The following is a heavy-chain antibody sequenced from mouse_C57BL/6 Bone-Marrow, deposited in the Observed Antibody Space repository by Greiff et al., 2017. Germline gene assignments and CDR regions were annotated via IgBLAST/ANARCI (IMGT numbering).Heavy chain of an antibody. D-gene: IGHD1-1*01. V-gene: IGHV1-52*01. CDR3: ARGGITTVVARRWYFDV. CDR2: IDPSDSET. J-gene: IGHJ1*03. CDR1: GYTFTSYW. Sequence: QVQLQQPGAELVRPGSSVKLSCKASGYTFTSYWMHWVKQRPIQGLEWIGNIDPSDSETHYNQKFKDKATLTVDKSSSTAYMQLSSLTSEDSAVYYCARGGITTVVARRWYFDVWGTGTTVTVSS.